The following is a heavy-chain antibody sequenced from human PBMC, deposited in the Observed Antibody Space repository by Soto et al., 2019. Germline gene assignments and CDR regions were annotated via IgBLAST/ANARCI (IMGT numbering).Heavy chain of an antibody. J-gene: IGHJ6*02. CDR3: ARVGRYSYGLNYYYGRDV. CDR2: INHSGST. V-gene: IGHV4-34*01. CDR1: GGSFSGYY. D-gene: IGHD5-18*01. Sequence: SETLSLTSAVYGGSFSGYYWSWIRQPPGKGLEWIGEINHSGSTNYNPSLKSRVTISVDTSKNQFSPKLSSVTAADTAVYYCARVGRYSYGLNYYYGRDVGGQGTTVP.